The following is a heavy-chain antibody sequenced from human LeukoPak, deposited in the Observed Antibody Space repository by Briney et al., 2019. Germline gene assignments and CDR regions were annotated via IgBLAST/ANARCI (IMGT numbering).Heavy chain of an antibody. CDR1: GGSISSGDYY. CDR3: ARDGAVAGNWFDP. CDR2: IYYSGST. V-gene: IGHV4-30-4*08. J-gene: IGHJ5*02. D-gene: IGHD6-19*01. Sequence: SQTLSLTCTVSGGSISSGDYYWSWIRQPPGKGLEWIGYIYYSGSTYYNPSLKSRVTISVDTSKNQFSLKLSSVTAADTAVYYCARDGAVAGNWFDPWGQGTLATVSS.